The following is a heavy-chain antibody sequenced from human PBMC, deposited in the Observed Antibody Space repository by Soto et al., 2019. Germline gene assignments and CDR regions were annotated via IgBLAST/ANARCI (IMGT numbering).Heavy chain of an antibody. CDR2: ISYDGSNK. Sequence: GGSLRLSCAASGFTFSSYGMHWVRQAPGKGLEWVAVISYDGSNKYYADSVKGRFTISRDNSKNTLYLQMNSLRAEDTAVYYCAKDQQGAPFAYWGQGTLVTVSS. CDR1: GFTFSSYG. D-gene: IGHD1-26*01. J-gene: IGHJ4*02. V-gene: IGHV3-30*18. CDR3: AKDQQGAPFAY.